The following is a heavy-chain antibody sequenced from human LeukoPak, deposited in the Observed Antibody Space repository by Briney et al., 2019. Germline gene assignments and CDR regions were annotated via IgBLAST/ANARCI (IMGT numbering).Heavy chain of an antibody. V-gene: IGHV1-18*01. CDR2: ISGYNGDT. CDR3: ARISGGDLYFDY. J-gene: IGHJ4*02. CDR1: GYTFTRHG. Sequence: ASVKVSCKASGYTFTRHGFSWVRQAPGQGLEWMGWISGYNGDTIYAQKFQGRVTMTKDTSTSTAYMELRSLRSDDTAVYYCARISGGDLYFDYWGQGTLVTVSS. D-gene: IGHD3-10*01.